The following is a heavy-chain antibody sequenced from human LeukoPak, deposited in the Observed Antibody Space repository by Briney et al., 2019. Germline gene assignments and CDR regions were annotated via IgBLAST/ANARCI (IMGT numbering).Heavy chain of an antibody. V-gene: IGHV1-18*01. CDR1: GYTFTSYG. J-gene: IGHJ6*02. CDR2: ISAYNGNT. D-gene: IGHD3-22*01. CDR3: ARVCDSSGYYYYYYYYYGMDV. Sequence: ASVTVSCKASGYTFTSYGISWVRQAPGQGLEWMGWISAYNGNTNYAQKLQGRVTMTTDTSTSTAYMELRSLRSDDTAVYYCARVCDSSGYYYYYYYYYGMDVWGQGTTVTVSS.